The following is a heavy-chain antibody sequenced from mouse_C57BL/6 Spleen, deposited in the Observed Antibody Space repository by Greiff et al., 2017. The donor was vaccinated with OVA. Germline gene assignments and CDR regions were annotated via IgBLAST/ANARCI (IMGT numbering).Heavy chain of an antibody. V-gene: IGHV5-17*01. CDR1: GFTFSDYG. Sequence: EVKLVESGGGLVKPGGSLKLSCAASGFTFSDYGMHWVRQAPEKGLEWVAYISSGSSTIYYADTVKGRFTISRDNAKNTLFLQMTSLRSEDTAMYYCARDWDTLFDDWGKGATLTVSS. D-gene: IGHD4-1*01. CDR3: ARDWDTLFDD. J-gene: IGHJ2*01. CDR2: ISSGSSTI.